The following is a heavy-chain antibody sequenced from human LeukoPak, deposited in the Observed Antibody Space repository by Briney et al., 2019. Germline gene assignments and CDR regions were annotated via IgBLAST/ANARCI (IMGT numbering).Heavy chain of an antibody. V-gene: IGHV3-53*01. CDR1: GFTVSTNY. CDR2: IYSGGST. CDR3: ARDPWAGNGI. Sequence: PGGSLRLSCGASGFTVSTNYMSWVRQAPGKGREWVSVIYSGGSTYYADSVEGRFTISRDNSKYTLYLQMNSLRAEDTAVYYCARDPWAGNGIWGQGTMVTFSS. J-gene: IGHJ3*02. D-gene: IGHD1-1*01.